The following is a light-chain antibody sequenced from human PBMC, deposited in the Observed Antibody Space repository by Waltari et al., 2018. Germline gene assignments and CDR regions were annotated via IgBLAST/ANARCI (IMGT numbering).Light chain of an antibody. CDR3: LQYNSHPYS. J-gene: IGKJ2*03. V-gene: IGKV1-17*01. Sequence: DIKMTQSQSSLSESAGDTVTITCRASQGISTYLNLYQQKPGKAPKRLIYATSSLESGVPSRFSGSGSGTDFTLTISSLQPEDFATYYCLQYNSHPYSFGQGTKVEIK. CDR2: ATS. CDR1: QGISTY.